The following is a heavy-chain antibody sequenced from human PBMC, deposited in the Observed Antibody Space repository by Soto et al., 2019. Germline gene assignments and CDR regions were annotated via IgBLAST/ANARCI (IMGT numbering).Heavy chain of an antibody. D-gene: IGHD2-21*02. CDR1: GFSFDGFV. CDR2: VSWNSGAK. Sequence: GGSLRLSCVASGFSFDGFVMNWVRQRPGKGLEWVSSVSWNSGAKLYADSVKGRFAISRDSAKKSVYLQMNSLRPDDTAFYYCAKGVATAVPALDYWGQGTLVTVSS. CDR3: AKGVATAVPALDY. V-gene: IGHV3-9*01. J-gene: IGHJ4*02.